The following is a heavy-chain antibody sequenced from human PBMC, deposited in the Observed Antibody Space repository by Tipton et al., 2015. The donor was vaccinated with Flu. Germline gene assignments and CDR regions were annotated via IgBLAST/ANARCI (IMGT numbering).Heavy chain of an antibody. Sequence: TLSLTCTVSGGSISGYYWSWIRQPPGKRLEWMGHIHDSGSANYNASLKSRVTMSVDTSKNQFSLKLSSVTVADTAVYYCARDYLLGDLSFFDNWGQGTLVTVSS. J-gene: IGHJ4*02. D-gene: IGHD3-16*02. CDR1: GGSISGYY. V-gene: IGHV4-59*12. CDR2: IHDSGSA. CDR3: ARDYLLGDLSFFDN.